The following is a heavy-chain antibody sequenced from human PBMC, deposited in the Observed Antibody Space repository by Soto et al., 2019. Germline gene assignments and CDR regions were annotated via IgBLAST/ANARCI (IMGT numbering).Heavy chain of an antibody. CDR3: PQDRGWGVVSPSHDY. D-gene: IGHD2-21*01. V-gene: IGHV3-23*01. J-gene: IGHJ4*02. CDR2: IRGTGGET. CDR1: GFTFRNFV. Sequence: GGSLRLSCVASGFTFRNFVMSWVRQAPGKGLEWVSAIRGTGGETFYADSVKGRFTISRDNSRNTLYLQMNSLRDEDTALYFCPQDRGWGVVSPSHDYWGQGTLVTVSS.